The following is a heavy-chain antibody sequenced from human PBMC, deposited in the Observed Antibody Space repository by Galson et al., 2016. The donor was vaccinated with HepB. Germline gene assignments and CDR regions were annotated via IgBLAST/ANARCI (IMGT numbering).Heavy chain of an antibody. D-gene: IGHD3-22*01. CDR1: GFTFSSVW. V-gene: IGHV3-7*03. CDR2: IEPDGSEK. CDR3: ALYYYDSSGFVEYFQQ. Sequence: SLRLSCATSGFTFSSVWMSWVRQAPGKGLEWVANIEPDGSEKYYVDSLKGRFTISRDNAKNSLYLQMNSLRAEDTAVYYCALYYYDSSGFVEYFQQWGQGTRVTVSP. J-gene: IGHJ1*01.